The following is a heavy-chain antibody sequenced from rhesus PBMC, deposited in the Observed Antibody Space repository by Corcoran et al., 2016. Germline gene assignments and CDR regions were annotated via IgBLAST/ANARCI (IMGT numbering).Heavy chain of an antibody. J-gene: IGHJ4*01. CDR2: INGNCGSN. Sequence: QVQLQESGPGLVKPSETLSLTCAVSGGSFSSYWYSWFRQPPGKGLEWIGEINGNCGSNNDSTSIKSRVTISKDASKNQFSLKLSSVTAADTAVYYCARYMGIAAAGGFDYWGQGVLVTVSS. V-gene: IGHV4-80*01. D-gene: IGHD6-25*01. CDR1: GGSFSSYW. CDR3: ARYMGIAAAGGFDY.